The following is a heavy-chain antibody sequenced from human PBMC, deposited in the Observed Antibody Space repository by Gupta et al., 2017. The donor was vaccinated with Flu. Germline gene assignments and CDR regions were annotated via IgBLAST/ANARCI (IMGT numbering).Heavy chain of an antibody. Sequence: QVQLVQSGAEVKKPGSSVKVSCKASGGTFSSYAISWVRQAPGQGLQWMGGIIPIFGTANYAQKFQGRVTITADESTSTAYMELSSLRSEDTAVYYCARAKHCSGGSCYSGMSYYYGMDVWGQGTTVTVSS. CDR3: ARAKHCSGGSCYSGMSYYYGMDV. CDR1: GGTFSSYA. V-gene: IGHV1-69*01. D-gene: IGHD2-15*01. CDR2: IIPIFGTA. J-gene: IGHJ6*02.